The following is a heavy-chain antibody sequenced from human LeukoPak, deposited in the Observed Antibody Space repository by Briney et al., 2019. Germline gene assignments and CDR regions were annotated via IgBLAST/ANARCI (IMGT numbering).Heavy chain of an antibody. J-gene: IGHJ5*02. Sequence: ASVKVSCKASGYTFTSYDINWVRQATGQGLEWMGWMNPNSGNTGYAQKFQGRVTMTRNTSISTAYMELSSLRSEDTAVYYCARGLFYYDYVWGSYRYFGVTQPFDPWGQGTLVTVSS. CDR3: ARGLFYYDYVWGSYRYFGVTQPFDP. CDR2: MNPNSGNT. CDR1: GYTFTSYD. D-gene: IGHD3-16*02. V-gene: IGHV1-8*01.